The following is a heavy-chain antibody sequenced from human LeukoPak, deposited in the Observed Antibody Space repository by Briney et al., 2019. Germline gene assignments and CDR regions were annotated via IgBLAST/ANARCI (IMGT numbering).Heavy chain of an antibody. CDR2: IRSKANTYAT. V-gene: IGHV3-73*01. D-gene: IGHD3-3*01. CDR3: TSPAHDFDFWSGYYSY. CDR1: GLIFSDSA. Sequence: PGGSLGLFCAACGLIFSDSAMLWVRRASGKGLEGVGRIRSKANTYATSYSASVNGRFTISTDDSKNSPSPQLNSLTTEDTAVYYCTSPAHDFDFWSGYYSYWGRGTLVTVSS. J-gene: IGHJ4*02.